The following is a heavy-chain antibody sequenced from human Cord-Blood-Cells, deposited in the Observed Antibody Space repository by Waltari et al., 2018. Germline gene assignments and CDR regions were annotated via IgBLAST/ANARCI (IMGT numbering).Heavy chain of an antibody. Sequence: QVQLVQSGAEVKKPGASVKVSCKASGYTFPGYYMPWVRQAPGQGLEWMGWSNPNSGGTNYAQMFQGWVTMTRDTSISTAYMELSRLRSDDTAVYYCAREVGVVVAATKEEAFDIWGQGTMVTVSS. CDR1: GYTFPGYY. V-gene: IGHV1-2*04. D-gene: IGHD2-15*01. J-gene: IGHJ3*02. CDR3: AREVGVVVAATKEEAFDI. CDR2: SNPNSGGT.